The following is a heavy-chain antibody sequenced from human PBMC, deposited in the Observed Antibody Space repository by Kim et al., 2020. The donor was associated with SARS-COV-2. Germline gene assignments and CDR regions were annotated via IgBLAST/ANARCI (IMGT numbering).Heavy chain of an antibody. CDR2: IKQDGSET. CDR1: GFTFSSYW. V-gene: IGHV3-7*03. CDR3: ATDSVGYCSSTSCYDCYYGMDG. D-gene: IGHD2-2*01. J-gene: IGHJ6*02. Sequence: GGSLRLSCAASGFTFSSYWMSWVRQAPGTGLEWVANIKQDGSETYYVDSVMGRFTISRDNAKNSLYLQMNSLRAEDTAVYYCATDSVGYCSSTSCYDCYYGMDGWGQGTTVTVSS.